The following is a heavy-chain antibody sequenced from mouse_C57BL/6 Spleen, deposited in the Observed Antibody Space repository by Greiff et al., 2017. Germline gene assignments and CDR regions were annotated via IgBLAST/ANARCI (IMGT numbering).Heavy chain of an antibody. D-gene: IGHD2-4*01. CDR3: ARNDYDWFAY. Sequence: QVQLQQPGAELVKPGASVKLSCKASGYTFTSYWMHWVKQRPGRGLGWIGRIDPNSGGTKYNEKFKSKATLTVDKPSSTAYMQLSSLTSDDSAVYYFARNDYDWFAYWGQGTLVTVSS. CDR1: GYTFTSYW. J-gene: IGHJ3*01. V-gene: IGHV1-72*01. CDR2: IDPNSGGT.